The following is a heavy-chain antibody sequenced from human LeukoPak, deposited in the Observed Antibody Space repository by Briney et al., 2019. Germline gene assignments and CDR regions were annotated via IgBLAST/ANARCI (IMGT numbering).Heavy chain of an antibody. V-gene: IGHV4-59*12. D-gene: IGHD3-10*01. CDR1: GDSISSNY. CDR2: IHYRGST. Sequence: PSETLSLTCTVSGDSISSNYWSWIRQPPGKGLEWIGYIHYRGSTNYNPSLKSRVTISVDRFKNQFSLKLSSVTAADTAVYYCARSMVRGAPYFDYWGQGTLVTVSS. J-gene: IGHJ4*02. CDR3: ARSMVRGAPYFDY.